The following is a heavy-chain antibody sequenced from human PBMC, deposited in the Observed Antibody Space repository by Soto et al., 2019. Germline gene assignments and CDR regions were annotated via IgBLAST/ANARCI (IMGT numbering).Heavy chain of an antibody. CDR3: ARLTVTTSDDAFDI. Sequence: EVQLLESGGGLVQPGGSLRLSCAASGFTFSSYAMSWVRQAPGKGLEWVSVISGSGATTYYADSVKGRFTISTDNSKNTLYLQMNSRRADDTAVYYCARLTVTTSDDAFDIWCQWTMVTVSS. V-gene: IGHV3-23*01. CDR1: GFTFSSYA. CDR2: ISGSGATT. D-gene: IGHD4-17*01. J-gene: IGHJ3*02.